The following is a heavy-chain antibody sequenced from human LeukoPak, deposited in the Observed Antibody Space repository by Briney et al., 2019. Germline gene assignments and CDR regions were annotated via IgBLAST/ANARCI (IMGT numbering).Heavy chain of an antibody. J-gene: IGHJ4*02. CDR3: ARDHSKVVAARGGDY. D-gene: IGHD2-15*01. CDR2: ISAYNGNT. V-gene: IGHV1-18*01. Sequence: ASVKVSCKASGYTFTSYGISWVRQAPGQGREGMGWISAYNGNTNYAQKLQGRVTMTTDTSTSTAYMELRSLRSDDTAVYYCARDHSKVVAARGGDYWGQGTLVTVSS. CDR1: GYTFTSYG.